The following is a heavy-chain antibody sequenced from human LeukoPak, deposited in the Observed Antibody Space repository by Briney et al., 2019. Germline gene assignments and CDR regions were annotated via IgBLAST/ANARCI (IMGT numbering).Heavy chain of an antibody. J-gene: IGHJ4*01. CDR3: AKGIYSSGWSYFDY. D-gene: IGHD6-19*01. Sequence: GGSLRLSCVGSEFDFSNFNMIWVRLAPGKGPEYISHISNTASATYYIDSVRGRFTISRDNARNSLYLQMDSLRAEDTAVYYCAKGIYSSGWSYFDYWGHGTLVTVSS. CDR2: ISNTASAT. CDR1: EFDFSNFN. V-gene: IGHV3-48*01.